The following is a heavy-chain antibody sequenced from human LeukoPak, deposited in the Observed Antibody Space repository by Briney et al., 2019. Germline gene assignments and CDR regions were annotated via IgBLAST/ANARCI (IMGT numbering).Heavy chain of an antibody. J-gene: IGHJ4*02. Sequence: GGSLRLSCAASGFTFSSYWMHWVRQAPGKGLVWVSRINSDGSSTSYADSVKGRFTISRDNAKNTLYLQMNSLRAEDTAVYYCTRGYHYDSSGRRIFDYWGQGTLVTVSS. V-gene: IGHV3-74*01. CDR1: GFTFSSYW. CDR2: INSDGSST. D-gene: IGHD3-22*01. CDR3: TRGYHYDSSGRRIFDY.